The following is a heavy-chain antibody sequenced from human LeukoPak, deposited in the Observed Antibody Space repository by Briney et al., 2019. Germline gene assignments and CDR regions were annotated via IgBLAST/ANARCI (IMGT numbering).Heavy chain of an antibody. CDR1: GGSISSGSYY. D-gene: IGHD1-26*01. J-gene: IGHJ6*03. V-gene: IGHV4-61*02. Sequence: SETLSLTCTVSGGSISSGSYYWSWIRQPAGKGLEWIGRIYTSGSTNYNPSLKSRVTISVDTSKNQFSLKLSSVTAADTAVYYCAREVGATQYYYYMDVWGKGTTVTVSS. CDR3: AREVGATQYYYYMDV. CDR2: IYTSGST.